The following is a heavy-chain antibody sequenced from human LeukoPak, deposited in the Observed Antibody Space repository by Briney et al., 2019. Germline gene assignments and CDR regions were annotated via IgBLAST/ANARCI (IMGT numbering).Heavy chain of an antibody. J-gene: IGHJ3*02. CDR1: GGSISSYY. D-gene: IGHD5-12*01. CDR2: IYYSGST. V-gene: IGHV4-59*01. CDR3: AGYSLDAFDI. Sequence: SETLSLTCTVSGGSISSYYWSWIRQPPGKGLEWIGDIYYSGSTNYNPSLKSRVTISVDTSKNQFSLKLSSVTAADTAVYYCAGYSLDAFDIWGQGTMVTVSS.